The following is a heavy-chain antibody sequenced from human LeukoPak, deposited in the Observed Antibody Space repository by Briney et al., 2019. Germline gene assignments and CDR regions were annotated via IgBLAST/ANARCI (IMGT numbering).Heavy chain of an antibody. J-gene: IGHJ5*02. CDR1: GYTFTGYY. D-gene: IGHD5-12*01. CDR3: ARVYQSGYGINWFDP. CDR2: INPNSGGT. V-gene: IGHV1-2*02. Sequence: EASVKVSCKASGYTFTGYYMHWVRQAPGQGLEWMGWINPNSGGTNYAQKFQGRVTMTRDTSISTAYMELSRLRSDDTAVYYCARVYQSGYGINWFDPWGQGTLVTVSS.